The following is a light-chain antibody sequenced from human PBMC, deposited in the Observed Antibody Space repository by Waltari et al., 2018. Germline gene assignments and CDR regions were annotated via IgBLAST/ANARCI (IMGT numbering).Light chain of an antibody. CDR2: GAS. V-gene: IGKV3-20*01. J-gene: IGKJ4*01. CDR1: QRVIRTY. CDR3: QQYGNSPS. Sequence: EIVLTQSPGTLSLSPRERVTLSCRSSQRVIRTYLAWYQQKPRQTPKLLSYGASSRSPGIPDRFSGSGSGTDFTLTISRLEPGDFAVYYCQQYGNSPSFGGGTKVEIK.